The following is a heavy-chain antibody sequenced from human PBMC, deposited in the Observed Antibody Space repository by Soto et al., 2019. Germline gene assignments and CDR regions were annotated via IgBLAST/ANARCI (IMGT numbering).Heavy chain of an antibody. D-gene: IGHD2-2*01. V-gene: IGHV3-11*01. CDR2: ISSGGSAI. Sequence: GGSLRLSCAASGFTFSDHYMSWIRQAPRKGLEWISYISSGGSAIYYADSVKGRFTISRDNAKNSLYLQMNSLRAEDTAVYYCARVKECSSTSCYARDAFDISGQGTMVTVSS. CDR3: ARVKECSSTSCYARDAFDI. J-gene: IGHJ3*02. CDR1: GFTFSDHY.